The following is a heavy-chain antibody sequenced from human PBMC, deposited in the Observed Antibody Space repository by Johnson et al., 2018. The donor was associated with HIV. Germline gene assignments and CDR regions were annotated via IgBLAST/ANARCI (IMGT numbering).Heavy chain of an antibody. Sequence: VQLVESGGGVVQPGGSLRLSCKASGFTFSNYGIHWVRQAPGKGLEWVTNIKQDGSEKYYADSVKGRFTISRDNSKNSLYLQMNSLRTEDTALYYCAKDLTMYSSSSAAFDIWGQGTVLTVS. D-gene: IGHD6-6*01. CDR1: GFTFSNYG. V-gene: IGHV3-7*03. CDR2: IKQDGSEK. J-gene: IGHJ3*02. CDR3: AKDLTMYSSSSAAFDI.